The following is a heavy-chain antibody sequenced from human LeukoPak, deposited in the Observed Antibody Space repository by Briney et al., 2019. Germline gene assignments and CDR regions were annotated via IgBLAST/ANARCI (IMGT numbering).Heavy chain of an antibody. V-gene: IGHV3-30*14. CDR1: GFTFSSYA. J-gene: IGHJ4*02. Sequence: GGSLRLSCAASGFTFSSYAMHWVRRAPGKALEWVATISSDGGNRYYSDSVKGRFTISRDNSKNTLYLLMNSLIPEDTAVYYCAREVVSIPSYFDSWGQGTLVTVSS. CDR3: AREVVSIPSYFDS. CDR2: ISSDGGNR. D-gene: IGHD2-21*01.